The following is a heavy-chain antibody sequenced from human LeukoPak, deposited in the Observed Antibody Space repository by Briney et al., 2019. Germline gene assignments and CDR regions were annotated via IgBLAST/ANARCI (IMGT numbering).Heavy chain of an antibody. CDR2: ITHSGST. CDR1: GGSFSGYY. V-gene: IGHV4-34*01. CDR3: ARVLPRSSGWYGDYYYYMDV. D-gene: IGHD6-19*01. J-gene: IGHJ6*03. Sequence: PSETLSLTWAVYGGSFSGYYWSWIRQPPGEWLEWIVEITHSGSTKYNPSLKSRVTISVDTSKNQFSLKLSSVTAADTAVYYCARVLPRSSGWYGDYYYYMDVWGKGTTVTVSS.